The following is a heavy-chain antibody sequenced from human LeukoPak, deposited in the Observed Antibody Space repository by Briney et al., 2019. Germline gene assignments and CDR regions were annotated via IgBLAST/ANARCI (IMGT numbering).Heavy chain of an antibody. Sequence: GESLKISFEGSGYSFPNYWIGWVRPMPGKGREWMAIIYPADSDTRYSPSFQGQVTISADKSISTAYLQWSSLKASDTAMYYCARWSSDSRGYYYFLEFWGQGTLVTVSS. V-gene: IGHV5-51*01. CDR3: ARWSSDSRGYYYFLEF. CDR1: GYSFPNYW. J-gene: IGHJ4*02. CDR2: IYPADSDT. D-gene: IGHD3-22*01.